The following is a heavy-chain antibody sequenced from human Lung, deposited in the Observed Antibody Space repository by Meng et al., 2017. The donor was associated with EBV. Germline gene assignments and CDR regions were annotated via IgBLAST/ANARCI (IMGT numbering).Heavy chain of an antibody. CDR2: ISCYNGDT. Sequence: QLQLMTSGAEVKKPGASLRVSCKASGYTFTHHGISWIRQAPGQGLEWMGWISCYNGDTNYAQKFQGKVTMTTDTSTSTAYMDLRSLRSDGTAVYYCARDPSNTSGRYAYFDYWGQGTLVTVSS. J-gene: IGHJ4*02. V-gene: IGHV1-18*01. CDR3: ARDPSNTSGRYAYFDY. D-gene: IGHD6-19*01. CDR1: GYTFTHHG.